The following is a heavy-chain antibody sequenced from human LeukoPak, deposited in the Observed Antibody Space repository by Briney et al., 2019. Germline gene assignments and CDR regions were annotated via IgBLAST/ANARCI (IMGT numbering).Heavy chain of an antibody. V-gene: IGHV3-23*01. D-gene: IGHD1/OR15-1a*01. CDR1: KFAFSSYA. J-gene: IGHJ6*02. CDR2: ISGGGGNT. Sequence: GGSLRLSCAASKFAFSSYAMSWVRQAPGKGLEWVSAISGGGGNTYYADSVKGRFTISRDNAKNSLYVQMNSLRAEDTAVYYCARDDTGTDHNYYGMDVWGQGTTVTVSS. CDR3: ARDDTGTDHNYYGMDV.